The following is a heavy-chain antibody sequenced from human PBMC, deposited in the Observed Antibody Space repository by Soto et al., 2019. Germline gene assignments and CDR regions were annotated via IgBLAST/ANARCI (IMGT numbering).Heavy chain of an antibody. V-gene: IGHV2-5*01. Sequence: QIALKESGPTLVKPTQTLTLTCTFSGFSLSTSGVGVGWIRQPPGKALEWLALIYWNDDKRYSPSLKSRLTMTKDTSKNQVVLTMTNMDPVDTATSYCAHNHPHYDFWSGYSFDYWGQGTLVNVSS. D-gene: IGHD3-3*01. CDR1: GFSLSTSGVG. J-gene: IGHJ4*02. CDR2: IYWNDDK. CDR3: AHNHPHYDFWSGYSFDY.